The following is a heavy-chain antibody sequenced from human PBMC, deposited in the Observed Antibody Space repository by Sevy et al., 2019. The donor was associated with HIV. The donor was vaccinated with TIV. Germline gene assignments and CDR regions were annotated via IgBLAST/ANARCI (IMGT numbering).Heavy chain of an antibody. V-gene: IGHV3-64*01. J-gene: IGHJ3*02. CDR1: GFTFSSYA. D-gene: IGHD2-15*01. CDR2: ISSNGGST. Sequence: GGSLRLSCAASGFTFSSYAMHWVRQAPGKGLEYVSAISSNGGSTYYANSVKGRFTISRDNSKNTRYLQMGSLRAEDMAVYYCARSGGNRDAFDIWGQGTMVTVSS. CDR3: ARSGGNRDAFDI.